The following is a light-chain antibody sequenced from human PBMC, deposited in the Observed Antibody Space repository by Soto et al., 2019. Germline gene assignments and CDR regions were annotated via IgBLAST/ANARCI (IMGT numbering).Light chain of an antibody. J-gene: IGLJ1*01. V-gene: IGLV2-14*01. CDR1: SSDVGFYNY. CDR3: LSYAGTAYV. Sequence: QSVLTQPASVSGSPGQSITISCTGTSSDVGFYNYVSWYQQQHPGKAPKLMIYEVDNRPSGVSIRFSGSKSGNTASLTISGLLAEDEADYYCLSYAGTAYVFGTGTKVTVL. CDR2: EVD.